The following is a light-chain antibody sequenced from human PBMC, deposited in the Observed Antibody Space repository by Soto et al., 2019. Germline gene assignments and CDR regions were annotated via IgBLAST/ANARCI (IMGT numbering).Light chain of an antibody. J-gene: IGLJ2*01. CDR2: EVS. CDR1: SSDVGGYNY. Sequence: QSALTQPASVSGSRGQSITISCTGTSSDVGGYNYVSWYQQHPGKAPKLMIYEVSNRPSGVSNRFSGSKSGNTASLTISGLQAEDEADYYCSSYTSSSTRGVFGGGTKVTVL. V-gene: IGLV2-14*01. CDR3: SSYTSSSTRGV.